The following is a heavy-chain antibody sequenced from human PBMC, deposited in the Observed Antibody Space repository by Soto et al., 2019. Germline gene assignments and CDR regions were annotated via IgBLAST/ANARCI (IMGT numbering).Heavy chain of an antibody. CDR2: IIPIFGTA. Sequence: EASVKVSCKASGGTFSSYAISWVRQAPGQGLEWMGGIIPIFGTANYAQKFQGRVTITADESTSTAYMELSSLRSEDTAVYYCARASSGYYEHKDFQHWGQGTLVTVSS. J-gene: IGHJ1*01. V-gene: IGHV1-69*13. D-gene: IGHD3-22*01. CDR3: ARASSGYYEHKDFQH. CDR1: GGTFSSYA.